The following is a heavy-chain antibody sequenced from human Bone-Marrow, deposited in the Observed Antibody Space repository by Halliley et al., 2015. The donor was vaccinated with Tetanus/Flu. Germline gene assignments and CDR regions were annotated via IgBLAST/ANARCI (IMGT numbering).Heavy chain of an antibody. J-gene: IGHJ4*02. Sequence: KGLELISFISTSSTNSYTKYADSVKGRFTISRDNAKNSLYLQMNSLRVEDTAVYYCGGPIKGWGQGILVTVSS. CDR2: ISTSSTNSYT. CDR3: GGPIKG. V-gene: IGHV3-11*06. D-gene: IGHD2-15*01.